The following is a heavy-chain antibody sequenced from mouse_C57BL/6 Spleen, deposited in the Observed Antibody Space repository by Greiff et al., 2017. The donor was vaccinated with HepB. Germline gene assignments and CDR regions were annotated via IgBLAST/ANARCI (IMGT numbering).Heavy chain of an antibody. CDR2: ISNGGGST. CDR1: GFTFSDYY. V-gene: IGHV5-12*01. Sequence: EVQVVESGGGLVQPGGSLKLSCAASGFTFSDYYMYWVRQTPEKRLEWVAYISNGGGSTYYPDTVKGRFTISRDNAKNTLYLQMSRLKSEDTAMYYCARHDGSSWYFDVWGTGTTVTVSS. D-gene: IGHD1-1*01. J-gene: IGHJ1*03. CDR3: ARHDGSSWYFDV.